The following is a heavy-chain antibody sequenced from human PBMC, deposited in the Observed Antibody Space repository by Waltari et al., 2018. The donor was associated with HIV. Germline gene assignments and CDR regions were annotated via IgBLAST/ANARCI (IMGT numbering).Heavy chain of an antibody. D-gene: IGHD3-10*01. Sequence: QVQLVESGGGVVQPGGSLRLSCTASGFTFSDYDMHWVRQVPGKGLEWVAVLSEVVTKKYYGDSVKVRFTGSRDNSKNTLYLQMTSLTTDDTAMFYCARSASGNYYQDPADTWGQGTLVSVFS. CDR1: GFTFSDYD. J-gene: IGHJ5*02. CDR3: ARSASGNYYQDPADT. V-gene: IGHV3-30*01. CDR2: LSEVVTKK.